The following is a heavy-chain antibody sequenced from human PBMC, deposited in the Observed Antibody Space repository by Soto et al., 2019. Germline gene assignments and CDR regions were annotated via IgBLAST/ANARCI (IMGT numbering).Heavy chain of an antibody. CDR1: GYTFTSYG. V-gene: IGHV1-18*01. CDR3: AIDVRFLEWLPSFDY. Sequence: QVQLVQSGAEVKKPGASVKVSCKASGYTFTSYGISWVRQAPGQGLEWMGWISAYNGNTNYAQKLQGRVTMTTDTSTSTAYMELRSLRSDDTAVYYCAIDVRFLEWLPSFDYWGQGTLVTVSS. D-gene: IGHD3-3*01. CDR2: ISAYNGNT. J-gene: IGHJ4*02.